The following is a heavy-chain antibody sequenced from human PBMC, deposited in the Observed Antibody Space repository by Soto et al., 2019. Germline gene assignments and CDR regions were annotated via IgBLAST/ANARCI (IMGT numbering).Heavy chain of an antibody. CDR2: IIPIFGTA. J-gene: IGHJ6*02. CDR1: GGTFSSYA. D-gene: IGHD5-18*01. CDR3: ASIEGGYSYGYYYYGMDV. Sequence: SVKVSCKASGGTFSSYAISWVRQAPGQGLEWMGGIIPIFGTANYAQEFQGRVTITADKSTSTAYMELSSLRSEDTAVYYCASIEGGYSYGYYYYGMDVWGEGNKVTRS. V-gene: IGHV1-69*06.